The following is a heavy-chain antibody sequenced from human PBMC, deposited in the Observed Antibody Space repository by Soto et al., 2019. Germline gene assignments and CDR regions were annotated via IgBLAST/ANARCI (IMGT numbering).Heavy chain of an antibody. Sequence: EVQLLESGGGLVQPGGSLRLSCAASGFTFSSYTMSWVRQAPGKGLEWVSGISATGGSTYYADSVKGRFTFSRDNSKNTLYLQMNSMRAEDTAVYYCAKGVIRDCGGACTFDPWGQGTLVTVSS. CDR3: AKGVIRDCGGACTFDP. V-gene: IGHV3-23*01. D-gene: IGHD2-21*02. J-gene: IGHJ5*02. CDR1: GFTFSSYT. CDR2: ISATGGST.